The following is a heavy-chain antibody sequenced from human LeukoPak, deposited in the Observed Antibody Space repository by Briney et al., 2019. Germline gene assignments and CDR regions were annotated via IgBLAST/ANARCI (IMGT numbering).Heavy chain of an antibody. V-gene: IGHV4-30-2*01. J-gene: IGHJ4*02. D-gene: IGHD5-18*01. CDR2: IYHTGST. Sequence: SETLSLTCDVSGGSISSGLYSWSWIRQPLGKGLEWIGYIYHTGSTYYNPSLKSRVTISVDRSKNQLSLKLSSVTAADTAMYYCASGGYSYGFDYWGQGTLVTVSS. CDR3: ASGGYSYGFDY. CDR1: GGSISSGLYS.